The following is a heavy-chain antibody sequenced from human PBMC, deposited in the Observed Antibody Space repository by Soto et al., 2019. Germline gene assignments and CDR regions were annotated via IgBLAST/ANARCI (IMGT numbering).Heavy chain of an antibody. CDR1: GFTFSNAR. D-gene: IGHD2-2*01. Sequence: GGSLRLSCAASGFTFSNARMNWVRQAPGKGLEWVGRIKSKTDGGTTDYAAPVKGRFTISRDDSKNTLYLQMNSLKTEDTAVYYCTTDSEVVPAAADAFDIWGQGTMVTVSS. V-gene: IGHV3-15*07. J-gene: IGHJ3*02. CDR3: TTDSEVVPAAADAFDI. CDR2: IKSKTDGGTT.